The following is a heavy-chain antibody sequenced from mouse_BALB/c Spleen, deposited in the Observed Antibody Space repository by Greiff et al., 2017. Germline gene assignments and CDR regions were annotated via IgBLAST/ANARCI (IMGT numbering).Heavy chain of an antibody. J-gene: IGHJ4*01. CDR1: GYTFTSYW. Sequence: VQLQQSGAELARPGASVKLSCKASGYTFTSYWMQWVKQRPGQGLEWIGAIYPGDGDTRYTQKFKGKATLTADKSSSTAYMQLSSLASEDSAVYYCARYYGSTEAMEYWGQGTSVTVSS. CDR3: ARYYGSTEAMEY. CDR2: IYPGDGDT. D-gene: IGHD2-2*01. V-gene: IGHV1-87*01.